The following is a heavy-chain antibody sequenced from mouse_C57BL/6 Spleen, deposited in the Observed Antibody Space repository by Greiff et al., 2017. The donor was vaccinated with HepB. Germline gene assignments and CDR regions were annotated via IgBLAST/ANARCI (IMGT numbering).Heavy chain of an antibody. D-gene: IGHD2-4*01. CDR2: IWSGGST. CDR3: ARKSDYDVGYAMDY. V-gene: IGHV2-2*01. CDR1: GFSLTSYG. Sequence: VQLQQSGPGLVQPSQSLSITCTVSGFSLTSYGVHWVRQSPGKGLEWLGVIWSGGSTDYNAAFISRLSISKDNSKSQVFFKMNSLQADDTAIYYCARKSDYDVGYAMDYWGQGTSVTVSS. J-gene: IGHJ4*01.